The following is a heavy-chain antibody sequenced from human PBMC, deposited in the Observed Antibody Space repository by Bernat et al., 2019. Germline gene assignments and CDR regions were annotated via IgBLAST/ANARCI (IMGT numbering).Heavy chain of an antibody. CDR3: VRLRFLEWSPPLYYFDY. CDR1: RFTFSRYA. V-gene: IGHV3-23*01. CDR2: ISGSGGST. Sequence: EVQLLESGGGLVQPGGSLRLSCAASRFTFSRYAMSWVRQAPGKGLKCLSLISGSGGSTYYADSVKGRFTISRDNSKNTLYLQMNSLRAEDTAVYYCVRLRFLEWSPPLYYFDYWGQGTLVTVSS. D-gene: IGHD3-3*01. J-gene: IGHJ4*02.